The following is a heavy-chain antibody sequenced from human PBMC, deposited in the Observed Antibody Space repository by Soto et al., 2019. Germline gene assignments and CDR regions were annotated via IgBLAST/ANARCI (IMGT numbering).Heavy chain of an antibody. J-gene: IGHJ4*02. D-gene: IGHD2-21*01. CDR3: ARDPPLSVLVVVATDDF. CDR2: ISSSSSFR. CDR1: GFTFTNHN. Sequence: EVQLVESGGGLVKPGGSLRLSCAASGFTFTNHNMNWVRQAPGKGLEWVSSISSSSSFRNYADSVKGRFSISRDNDKNLVYLQMDSLRAKDTAVYYCARDPPLSVLVVVATDDFWGQGTLVTVSS. V-gene: IGHV3-21*02.